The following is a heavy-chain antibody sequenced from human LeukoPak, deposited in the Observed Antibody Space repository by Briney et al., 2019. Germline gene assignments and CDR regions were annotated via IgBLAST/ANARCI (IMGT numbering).Heavy chain of an antibody. J-gene: IGHJ4*02. CDR3: TRAPYYYDSSGHYFNFDY. V-gene: IGHV3-49*03. CDR1: GFTFGDYA. D-gene: IGHD3-22*01. CDR2: IRSKAYGGTT. Sequence: GGSLRLSCTASGFTFGDYAMSWFRQAPGKGLEWVGFIRSKAYGGTTEYAASVKGRFTISRDDSKSIAYLQMNSLKTEDTAVYYCTRAPYYYDSSGHYFNFDYWGQGTLVTVSS.